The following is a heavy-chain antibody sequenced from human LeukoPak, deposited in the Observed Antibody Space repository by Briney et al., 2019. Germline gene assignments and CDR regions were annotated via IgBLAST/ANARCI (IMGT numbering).Heavy chain of an antibody. J-gene: IGHJ5*02. CDR2: INHSGST. CDR1: GGSFSGYY. V-gene: IGHV4-34*01. D-gene: IGHD1-1*01. CDR3: ARVVERGWFDP. Sequence: PSETLSLTCAVYGGSFSGYYWSWIRQPPGKGLEWIGEINHSGSTNYNPSLKSRVTISVDTSKNQFSLKLSSVTAADTAVYYCARVVERGWFDPWGQGTLVTVSS.